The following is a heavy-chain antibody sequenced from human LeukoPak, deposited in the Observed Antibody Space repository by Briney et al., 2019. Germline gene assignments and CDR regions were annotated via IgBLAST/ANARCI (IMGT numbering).Heavy chain of an antibody. CDR1: GFTFNNDP. CDR2: ISGSGGST. CDR3: AKLGSDLSITMIVVVHFDY. D-gene: IGHD3-22*01. V-gene: IGHV3-23*01. Sequence: GGSLRLSCAASGFTFNNDPMNWVRQAPGKGLEWVSAISGSGGSTYYADSVKGRFTISRDNSKNTLYLQMNSLRAEDTAVYYCAKLGSDLSITMIVVVHFDYWGQGTLVTVSS. J-gene: IGHJ4*02.